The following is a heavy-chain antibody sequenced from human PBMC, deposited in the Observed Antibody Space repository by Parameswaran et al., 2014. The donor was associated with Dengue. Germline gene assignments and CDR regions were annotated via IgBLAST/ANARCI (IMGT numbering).Heavy chain of an antibody. J-gene: IGHJ5*02. D-gene: IGHD2-2*02. CDR2: IYYSGST. CDR3: ARARKRYCSSTSCYIDPLGWFDP. Sequence: WIRQPPGKGLEWIGYIYYSGSTNYNPSLKSRVTISVDTSKNQFSLKLSSVTAADTAVYYCARARKRYCSSTSCYIDPLGWFDPWGQGTLVTVSS. V-gene: IGHV4-59*01.